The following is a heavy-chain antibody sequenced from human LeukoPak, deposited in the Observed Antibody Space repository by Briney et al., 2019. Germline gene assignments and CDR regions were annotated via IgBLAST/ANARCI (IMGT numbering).Heavy chain of an antibody. V-gene: IGHV4-38-2*02. J-gene: IGHJ6*03. CDR3: ARERGNPNEDYYYYYYMDV. CDR2: IYYSGST. D-gene: IGHD4-23*01. Sequence: NPSETLSLTCTVSGYFISSDYYWGWIRQPPGKGLEWIGYIYYSGSTYYNPSLKSRVTISVDTSKNQFSLKLSSVTAADTAVYYCARERGNPNEDYYYYYYMDVWGKGTTVTVSS. CDR1: GYFISSDYY.